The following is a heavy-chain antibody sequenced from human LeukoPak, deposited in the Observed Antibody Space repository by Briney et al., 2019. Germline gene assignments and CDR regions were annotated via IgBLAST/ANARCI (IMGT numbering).Heavy chain of an antibody. CDR3: ASEDSSFSYSDY. Sequence: QAGASLRLSCAASGFTFSSYWMHWVRQAPGKGLVWVSRINSDGSSTSYADSVKGRFTISRDNAKNTLYLQMNRLRAEDTAVYYCASEDSSFSYSDYWGQGTLVTVSS. J-gene: IGHJ4*02. CDR1: GFTFSSYW. V-gene: IGHV3-74*01. D-gene: IGHD3/OR15-3a*01. CDR2: INSDGSST.